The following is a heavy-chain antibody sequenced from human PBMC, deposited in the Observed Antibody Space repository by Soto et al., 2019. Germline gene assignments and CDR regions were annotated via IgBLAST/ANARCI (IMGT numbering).Heavy chain of an antibody. J-gene: IGHJ5*02. CDR1: GDSISSSNSY. Sequence: SETLSLTCTVSGDSISSSNSYWGWIRQPPGKGLEWIGCIYSSGTTYYNLSLQSRVTISIDASRNQFSLRLSSVTAADTAIYFCGSSKKFYSDCFDPWGQGTLVTVSS. D-gene: IGHD2-2*01. CDR3: GSSKKFYSDCFDP. CDR2: IYSSGTT. V-gene: IGHV4-39*01.